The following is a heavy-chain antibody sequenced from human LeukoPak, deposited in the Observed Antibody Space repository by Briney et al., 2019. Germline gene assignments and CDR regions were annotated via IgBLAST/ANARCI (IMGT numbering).Heavy chain of an antibody. CDR2: IYYSGST. CDR3: ARERCSSCCFDY. V-gene: IGHV4-59*01. CDR1: GDSISSYY. J-gene: IGHJ4*02. Sequence: PSETLSLTCTVSGDSISSYYWSWIRQPPGKGLEWIGYIYYSGSTNYNPSLQSRVTISVDTPKNQFSLKLGSVTAADTAVYYCARERCSSCCFDYWGQGTLVTVSS. D-gene: IGHD6-13*01.